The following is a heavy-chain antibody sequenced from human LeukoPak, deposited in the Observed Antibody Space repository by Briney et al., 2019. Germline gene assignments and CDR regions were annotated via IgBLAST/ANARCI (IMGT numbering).Heavy chain of an antibody. V-gene: IGHV3-30*18. D-gene: IGHD3-10*01. CDR2: ISYDGSNK. J-gene: IGHJ4*02. CDR1: GFTFSSYG. CDR3: AKPSMVRGVIIKHFDY. Sequence: GRSLRLSCAASGFTFSSYGMHWVRQAPGKGLEWVAVISYDGSNKYYADSVKGRFTTSRDNSKNTLYLQMNSLRAEDTAVYYCAKPSMVRGVIIKHFDYWGQGTLVTVSS.